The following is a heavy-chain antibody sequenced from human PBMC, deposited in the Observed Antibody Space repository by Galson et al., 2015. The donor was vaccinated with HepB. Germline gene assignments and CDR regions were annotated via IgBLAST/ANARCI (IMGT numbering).Heavy chain of an antibody. Sequence: ETLSLTCAVSGYSISSGYYWGWIRQPPGKGLEWIGSIYHSGSTYYNPSLKSRVTISVDTSKNQFSLKLSSVTAADTAVYYCARASGIAVAGTYQGWFDPWGQGTLVTVSS. V-gene: IGHV4-38-2*01. D-gene: IGHD6-19*01. J-gene: IGHJ5*02. CDR1: GYSISSGYY. CDR2: IYHSGST. CDR3: ARASGIAVAGTYQGWFDP.